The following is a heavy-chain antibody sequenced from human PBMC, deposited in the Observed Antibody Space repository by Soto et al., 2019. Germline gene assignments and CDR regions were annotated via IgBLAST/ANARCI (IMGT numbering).Heavy chain of an antibody. V-gene: IGHV4-4*02. CDR3: ARHIAVSGTRGFDH. CDR1: GGFITSNW. J-gene: IGHJ4*02. CDR2: IFHTGSA. D-gene: IGHD2-21*01. Sequence: QVQLQESGPGLMKPSWTLSLTCAVSGGFITSNWWSWVRQPPGKGLEWIAEIFHTGSANYTPSLMGRLTISMDKSRNHLSLNLNSVTAADTDVYYGARHIAVSGTRGFDHWGQGTLVTVSS.